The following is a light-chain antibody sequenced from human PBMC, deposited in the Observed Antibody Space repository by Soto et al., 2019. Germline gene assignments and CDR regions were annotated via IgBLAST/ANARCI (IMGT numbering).Light chain of an antibody. CDR3: QQRSNWHLT. J-gene: IGKJ5*01. CDR2: DAS. Sequence: EIVLTQSPATLSLSPGERATLSCRASQSVSSYLAWYQQKPGQAPRLLIYDASNRATGIPARFSGSGSGTDFTFTISSLEPEDFAVYYCQQRSNWHLTFGQGTRLEIK. V-gene: IGKV3-11*01. CDR1: QSVSSY.